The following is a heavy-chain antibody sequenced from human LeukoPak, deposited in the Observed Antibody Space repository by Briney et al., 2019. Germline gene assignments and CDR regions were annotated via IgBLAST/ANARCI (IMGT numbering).Heavy chain of an antibody. CDR2: ISGSGGST. J-gene: IGHJ6*03. CDR1: GFTFSSYA. CDR3: AKEEEKRGYSYSLARGYYYMDV. Sequence: GGSLRLSCAASGFTFSSYAMSWVRQAPGKGLEWVSAISGSGGSTYYADSVKGRFTISRDNSKNTLYLQMNSLRAEDTAVYYCAKEEEKRGYSYSLARGYYYMDVWGKGTTVTVSS. V-gene: IGHV3-23*01. D-gene: IGHD5-18*01.